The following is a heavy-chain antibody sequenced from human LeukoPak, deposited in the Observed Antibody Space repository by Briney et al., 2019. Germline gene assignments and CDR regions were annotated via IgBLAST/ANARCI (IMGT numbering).Heavy chain of an antibody. CDR3: ARSYYYDSSGYYPLPSYFDY. CDR2: IYHSGST. V-gene: IGHV4-59*12. J-gene: IGHJ4*02. D-gene: IGHD3-22*01. CDR1: GGSISSYY. Sequence: SSETLSLTCTVSGGSISSYYWSWIRQPPGKGLEWIGYIYHSGSTYYNPSLKSRVTISVDRSKNQFSLKLSSVTAADTAVYYCARSYYYDSSGYYPLPSYFDYWGQGTLVTVSS.